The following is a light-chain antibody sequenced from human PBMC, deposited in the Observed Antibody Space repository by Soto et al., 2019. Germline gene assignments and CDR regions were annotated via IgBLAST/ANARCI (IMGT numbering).Light chain of an antibody. CDR2: DNN. Sequence: QSVLTQPPSVSAAPGQTVTISCSGSISSIGSNFVSWYQQLPGTAPKLLISDNNKRPSGIPDRFSGSKSGTSATLVITGLQTGDEADYYCETWDSSLSAGVFGGGTKVTVL. CDR1: ISSIGSNF. V-gene: IGLV1-51*01. J-gene: IGLJ2*01. CDR3: ETWDSSLSAGV.